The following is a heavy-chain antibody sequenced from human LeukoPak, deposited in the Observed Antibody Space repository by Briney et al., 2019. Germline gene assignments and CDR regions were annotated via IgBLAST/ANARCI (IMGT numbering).Heavy chain of an antibody. Sequence: PGGSLRLSCAASGFTFSSYSMNWVRQAPGKGLEWVSSISSSSSYIYYADSVKGRFTISRDNAESSLYLQMNSLRAEDTAVYYCAREGQWLARGAFDIWGQGTMVTVSS. D-gene: IGHD6-19*01. CDR2: ISSSSSYI. V-gene: IGHV3-21*01. J-gene: IGHJ3*02. CDR3: AREGQWLARGAFDI. CDR1: GFTFSSYS.